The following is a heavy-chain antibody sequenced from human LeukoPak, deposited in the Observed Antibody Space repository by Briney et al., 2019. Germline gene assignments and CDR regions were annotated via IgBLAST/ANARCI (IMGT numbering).Heavy chain of an antibody. CDR1: GYTFTSYD. V-gene: IGHV1-8*01. D-gene: IGHD5-18*01. J-gene: IGHJ4*02. CDR3: ARVRGYSYSRHFDY. CDR2: MNPNSGNT. Sequence: GASVKVSSKASGYTFTSYDINWVRQATGQGLEWMGWMNPNSGNTGYAQKFQGRVTMTRNTSISTAYMELSSLRSEDTAVYYCARVRGYSYSRHFDYWGQGTLVTVSS.